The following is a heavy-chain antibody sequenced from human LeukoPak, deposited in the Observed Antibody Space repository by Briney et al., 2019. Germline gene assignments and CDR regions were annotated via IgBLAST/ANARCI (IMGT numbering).Heavy chain of an antibody. CDR3: ASTLIRGTDY. V-gene: IGHV3-23*01. CDR1: VFSVTYA. CDR2: ISSSGEST. Sequence: GGSLRLSCEASVFSVTYAMSWVRQAPGKGLEWGSAISSSGESTYYSDSVKGRFTISRDKSKNTVYQHMTSLRAEDTDVYYCASTLIRGTDYCGQGTLVTVYS. D-gene: IGHD1-1*01. J-gene: IGHJ4*02.